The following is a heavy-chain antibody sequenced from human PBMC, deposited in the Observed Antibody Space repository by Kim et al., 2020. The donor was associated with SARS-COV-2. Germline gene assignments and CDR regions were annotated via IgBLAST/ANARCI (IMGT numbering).Heavy chain of an antibody. V-gene: IGHV1-46*01. CDR2: INPSGDLR. CDR3: VEEKRWSHFEV. CDR1: GYTFSTSF. J-gene: IGHJ4*02. D-gene: IGHD1-26*01. Sequence: ASVKVSCKSSGYTFSTSFIHWVRQAPGQGLEWMGYINPSGDLRSFPQKFQARIAITRDTSTSTVYMELSGLRSEDTAVYHCVEEKRWSHFEVWGQGTLVTVSS.